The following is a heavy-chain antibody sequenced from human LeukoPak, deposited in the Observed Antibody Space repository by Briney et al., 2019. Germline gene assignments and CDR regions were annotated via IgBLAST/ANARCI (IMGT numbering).Heavy chain of an antibody. CDR2: INHSGST. J-gene: IGHJ4*02. D-gene: IGHD6-13*01. V-gene: IGHV4-34*01. Sequence: PSETLSLTCAVYGGSFSGYYWSWFRQPPGKGLEWIGEINHSGSTNYNPSLKSRVTISVDTSKNQFSLKLSSVTAADTAVYYCARVPGYSSSWSPFDYWGQGTLVTVSS. CDR3: ARVPGYSSSWSPFDY. CDR1: GGSFSGYY.